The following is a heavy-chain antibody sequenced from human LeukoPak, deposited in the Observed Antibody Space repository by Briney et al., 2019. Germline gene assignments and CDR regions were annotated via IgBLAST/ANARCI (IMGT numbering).Heavy chain of an antibody. Sequence: GESLQISCKGSGYSFISYWIAWVRQLPGKGQEWMGIIYPTDSDTRYSPSFQGQVTISADKSISTAYLQWSSLKASDTAMYYCARGVQLQPYDAFDIWGQGTMVTVSS. CDR3: ARGVQLQPYDAFDI. V-gene: IGHV5-51*01. CDR2: IYPTDSDT. J-gene: IGHJ3*02. D-gene: IGHD1-1*01. CDR1: GYSFISYW.